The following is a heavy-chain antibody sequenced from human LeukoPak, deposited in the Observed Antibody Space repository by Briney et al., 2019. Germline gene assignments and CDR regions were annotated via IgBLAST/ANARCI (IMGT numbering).Heavy chain of an antibody. Sequence: SETLSLTCTVSGGSMSSYYWSWIRQPPGKGLEWIGYIFYSGSTNYNPSLKSRVTLSVDTSRNQFSLKLGSVTAAVTAVYYCARQPYMLGAYYFDYWGQGTLVTVSS. D-gene: IGHD1-26*01. V-gene: IGHV4-59*08. CDR2: IFYSGST. CDR3: ARQPYMLGAYYFDY. CDR1: GGSMSSYY. J-gene: IGHJ4*02.